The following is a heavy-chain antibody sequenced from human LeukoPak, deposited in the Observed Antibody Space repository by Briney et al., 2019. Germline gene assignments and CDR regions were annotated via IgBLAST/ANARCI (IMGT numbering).Heavy chain of an antibody. CDR2: IYYSGST. V-gene: IGHV4-39*07. D-gene: IGHD1-14*01. J-gene: IGHJ5*02. CDR1: GGSISSTIYY. CDR3: ARILNLNWFDP. Sequence: SETLSLTCTVSGGSISSTIYYWGWTRQPPGKGLEWIGSIYYSGSTYYNPSLKSRVTISVDTSKNQFSLKLSSVTAADTAVYYCARILNLNWFDPWGQGTLVTVSS.